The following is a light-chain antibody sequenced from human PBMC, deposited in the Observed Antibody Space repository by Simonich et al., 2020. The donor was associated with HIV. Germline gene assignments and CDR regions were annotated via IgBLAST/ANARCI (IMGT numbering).Light chain of an antibody. V-gene: IGLV7-43*01. CDR3: LLYYGSDHLGV. CDR1: TGAVTSGYY. Sequence: QTVVTQEPSLTVSPGGTVTLTCASSTGAVTSGYYPNWFQQKPGQAPRPLIYATSNKSSWTPARFSGSLLGGKAALTLSGVQPEDEAEYYCLLYYGSDHLGVFGGGTKLTVL. J-gene: IGLJ3*02. CDR2: ATS.